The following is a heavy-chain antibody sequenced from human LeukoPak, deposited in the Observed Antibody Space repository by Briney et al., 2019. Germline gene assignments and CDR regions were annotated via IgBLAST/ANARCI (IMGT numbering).Heavy chain of an antibody. CDR1: GLTFSDHA. Sequence: GGSLRLSCAASGLTFSDHAMSWFRQAPGKGLEWVAGITSGFTPHYADSVKGRFTISRDNSKNTFHPQLNSLRAEDTAIYYCAKDYSESRVADVFFEYWGQGTLVTVSS. D-gene: IGHD2-15*01. CDR3: AKDYSESRVADVFFEY. V-gene: IGHV3-23*01. J-gene: IGHJ4*02. CDR2: ITSGFTP.